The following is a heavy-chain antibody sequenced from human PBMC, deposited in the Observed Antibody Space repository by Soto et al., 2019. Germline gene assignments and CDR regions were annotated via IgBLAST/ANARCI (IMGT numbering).Heavy chain of an antibody. CDR2: VHISGHS. V-gene: IGHV4-4*02. Sequence: SETLSLTCTLSGGSVRAPDWWNWVRQSPDKGLEWIAEVHISGHSDYNPSLRSRVSVSIDSSKNQFYLNLNSVTAADTAIYYCARVRPGCSANNCYFEPWGQGTQVTAPQ. D-gene: IGHD1-1*01. CDR1: GGSVRAPDW. CDR3: ARVRPGCSANNCYFEP. J-gene: IGHJ1*01.